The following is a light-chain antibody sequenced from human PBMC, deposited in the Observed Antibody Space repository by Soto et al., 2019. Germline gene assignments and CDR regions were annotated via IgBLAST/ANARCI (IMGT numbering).Light chain of an antibody. CDR2: AAS. CDR1: QGISSW. CDR3: LQHNSYPRT. Sequence: AIRMTQSPSSLSASTVDGVTITFLASQGISSWLAWYQQKPGKAPKLLIYAASSLQSGVPSRFSGSGSGTEFTLTISSLQPEDFATYYCLQHNSYPRTFGQGTKVDIK. J-gene: IGKJ1*01. V-gene: IGKV1-8*01.